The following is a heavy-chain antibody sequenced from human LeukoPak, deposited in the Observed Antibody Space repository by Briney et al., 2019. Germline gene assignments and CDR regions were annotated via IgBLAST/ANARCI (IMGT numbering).Heavy chain of an antibody. V-gene: IGHV3-23*01. J-gene: IGHJ3*02. CDR3: ANLLYYYDSSGYHPDAFDI. CDR2: ISGSGGST. CDR1: GFTFSSYA. D-gene: IGHD3-22*01. Sequence: GGSLRLSCAASGFTFSSYAMSWVRQAPGKGLEWVSAISGSGGSTYYADSVKGRFTISRDNSKNTLYLQMNSLRAEDTAVHYCANLLYYYDSSGYHPDAFDIWGQGTMVTVSS.